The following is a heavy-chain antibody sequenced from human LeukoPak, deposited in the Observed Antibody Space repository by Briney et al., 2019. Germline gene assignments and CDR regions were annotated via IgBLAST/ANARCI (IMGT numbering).Heavy chain of an antibody. V-gene: IGHV1-2*02. D-gene: IGHD1-26*01. CDR1: GYTFTDYY. CDR2: INPNSGGT. J-gene: IGHJ4*02. Sequence: GASVKVSCKASGYTFTDYYMRWVRQAPGQGLEGMGWINPNSGGTNYAQEFQGRVTMTRDTSISTAYMELSRLRSDDTAVYYCAREGPIVGATHLVDYWGQGTLVTVSS. CDR3: AREGPIVGATHLVDY.